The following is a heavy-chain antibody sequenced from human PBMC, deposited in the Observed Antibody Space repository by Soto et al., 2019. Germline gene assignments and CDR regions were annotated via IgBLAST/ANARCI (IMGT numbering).Heavy chain of an antibody. D-gene: IGHD6-13*01. V-gene: IGHV3-30*03. J-gene: IGHJ6*02. Sequence: GGSLRLSCAASGFTFSSYGMHWVRQAPGKGLEWVAVISYDGSNKYYADSVKGRSTISRDNSKNTLYLQMNSLRAEDQAVYYCAAGCVAAAGSYYYYGMDVWGQGTMVTVSS. CDR3: AAGCVAAAGSYYYYGMDV. CDR2: ISYDGSNK. CDR1: GFTFSSYG.